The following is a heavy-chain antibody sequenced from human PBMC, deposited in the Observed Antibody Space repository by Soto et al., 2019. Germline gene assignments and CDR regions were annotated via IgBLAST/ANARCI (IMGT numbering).Heavy chain of an antibody. CDR3: ARRFKHYYHAMDV. D-gene: IGHD3-3*01. Sequence: PGGSLRLSCAASGFSFSSYEMHWVRQAPGKGLEWVSYITSSGNVINYAGSVKGRFTISRDNANNSLYLQMSSLRAEDTAVYYCARRFKHYYHAMDVWGQGTTVTVSS. CDR1: GFSFSSYE. J-gene: IGHJ6*02. CDR2: ITSSGNVI. V-gene: IGHV3-48*03.